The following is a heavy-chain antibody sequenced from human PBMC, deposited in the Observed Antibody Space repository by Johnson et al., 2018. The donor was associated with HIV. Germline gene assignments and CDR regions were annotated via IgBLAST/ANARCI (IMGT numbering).Heavy chain of an antibody. CDR3: ANKPEQWLVADDAFDI. D-gene: IGHD6-19*01. CDR1: GFTVSSNY. J-gene: IGHJ3*02. CDR2: IYSGGST. Sequence: EQLVESGGGLVQPGGSLRLSCAASGFTVSSNYMSWVRQAPGKGLEWVSLIYSGGSTYYTDSVKGRFTISRDNSKNTLYLQMKSLRAEDTALYYCANKPEQWLVADDAFDIWGQGTMVTVSS. V-gene: IGHV3-53*01.